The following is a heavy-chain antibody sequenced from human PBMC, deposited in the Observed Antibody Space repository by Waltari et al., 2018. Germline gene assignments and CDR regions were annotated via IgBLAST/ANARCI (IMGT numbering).Heavy chain of an antibody. D-gene: IGHD6-6*01. CDR3: ARAECSTSSCFFVSGFDP. Sequence: QRHLQESGPELVKPSETLYLPCTVRSVSIRRGANYSGWIRPPAGKGPEWIGNISHSGRTYYNPSLESRVAISVDTSRNQFFLSLTSVTAADAAVYYCARAECSTSSCFFVSGFDPWGQGIHVTVSS. CDR2: ISHSGRT. J-gene: IGHJ5*02. V-gene: IGHV4-39*01. CDR1: SVSIRRGANY.